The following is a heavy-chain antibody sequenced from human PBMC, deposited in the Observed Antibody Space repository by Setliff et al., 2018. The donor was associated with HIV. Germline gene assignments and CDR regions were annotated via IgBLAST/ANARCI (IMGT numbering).Heavy chain of an antibody. CDR1: GFRFSTSW. V-gene: IGHV3-7*03. Sequence: PGESLKISCAVSGFRFSTSWMTWVRQAPGKGLEWVASIKDDGSEKYHVDSVTGRFTISRDNARNSVYLQMNSLRAEDTAIYYCARSAYTYPGYWGPGTLVTVSS. CDR3: ARSAYTYPGY. CDR2: IKDDGSEK. D-gene: IGHD5-18*01. J-gene: IGHJ4*02.